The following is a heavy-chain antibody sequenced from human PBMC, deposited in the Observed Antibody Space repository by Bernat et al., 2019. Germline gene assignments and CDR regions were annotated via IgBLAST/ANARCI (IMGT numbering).Heavy chain of an antibody. J-gene: IGHJ5*02. CDR1: GGSFSGYY. Sequence: QVQLQQWGAGLLKPSETLSLTCAVYGGSFSGYYWSWIRQPPGKGLEWIGEINHSGSTNYNPSLNSRVTISVDTSKNQFSLKLSSVTAADTAVYYCARGLVVVPAALSGWFDPWGQGTLVTVSS. CDR3: ARGLVVVPAALSGWFDP. CDR2: INHSGST. V-gene: IGHV4-34*01. D-gene: IGHD2-2*01.